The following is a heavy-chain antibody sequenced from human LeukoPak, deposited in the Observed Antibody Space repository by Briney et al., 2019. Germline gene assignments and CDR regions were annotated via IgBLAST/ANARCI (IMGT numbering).Heavy chain of an antibody. CDR2: IYYSGST. CDR3: ARASPYDFWSGSPPHFDY. Sequence: PSETLSLTCTVSGGSISSYYWSWIRQPPGKGLEWIGYIYYSGSTNYNPSLKSRVTISVDTSKNQFSLKLSSVTAADTAVYYCARASPYDFWSGSPPHFDYWGQGTLVTVSS. D-gene: IGHD3-3*01. J-gene: IGHJ4*02. V-gene: IGHV4-59*12. CDR1: GGSISSYY.